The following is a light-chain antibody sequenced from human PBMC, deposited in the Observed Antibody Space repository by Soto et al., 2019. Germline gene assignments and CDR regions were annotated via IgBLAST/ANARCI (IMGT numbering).Light chain of an antibody. CDR2: NIF. V-gene: IGKV2-24*01. CDR3: IQETEFPRT. J-gene: IGKJ2*02. CDR1: QSLIHRNGNTY. Sequence: IVMTQTPLSSPVTLGQPASISCRSSQSLIHRNGNTYLTWLHQRPGQPPRLLIHNIFNRFSGVTDRFSGSGAVADFTLRISRVEPEDVGIYYCIQETEFPRTFGQGTKLEIK.